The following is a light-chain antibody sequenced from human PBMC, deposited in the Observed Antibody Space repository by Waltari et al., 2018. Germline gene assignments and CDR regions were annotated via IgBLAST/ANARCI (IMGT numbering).Light chain of an antibody. J-gene: IGLJ1*01. CDR2: EVS. CDR3: SSYIRSSTLPYV. CDR1: TRAVGGSNY. Sequence: QSALTQPASVSGSPGQSLTIPCPGTTRAVGGSNYVSWYQQYPGTAPKLMIYEVSYRPSGVSNRFSGSKSVNTASLTISGLQAEDEADYYCSSYIRSSTLPYVFGTGTKVTVL. V-gene: IGLV2-14*01.